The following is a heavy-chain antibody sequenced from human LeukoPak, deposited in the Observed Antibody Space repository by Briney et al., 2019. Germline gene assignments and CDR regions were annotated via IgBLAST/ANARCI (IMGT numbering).Heavy chain of an antibody. V-gene: IGHV3-33*01. J-gene: IGHJ1*01. CDR2: IWYDGSKK. CDR3: ARVSEDYSSGWYEEYFQY. Sequence: PGGSLRLSCVASGFTFSRYGMHWVRQAPGKGLEWVAVIWYDGSKKNYADSVKGRFTISRDNSKNTLNLQMTSLRAEDTAVYYCARVSEDYSSGWYEEYFQYWGQGTPVIVSS. D-gene: IGHD6-19*01. CDR1: GFTFSRYG.